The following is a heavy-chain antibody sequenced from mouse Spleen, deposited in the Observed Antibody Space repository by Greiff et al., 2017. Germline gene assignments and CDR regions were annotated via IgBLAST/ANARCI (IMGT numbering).Heavy chain of an antibody. V-gene: IGHV7-3*01. CDR3: ARYGTGYHWYFDV. D-gene: IGHD2-2*01. CDR2: IRNKANGYTT. J-gene: IGHJ1*01. Sequence: EVQLVESGGGLVQPGGSLSLSCAASGFTFTDYYMSWVRQPPGKALEWLGFIRNKANGYTTEYSASVKGRFTISRDNSQSILYLQMNALRAEDSATYYCARYGTGYHWYFDVWGAGTTVTVSS. CDR1: GFTFTDYY.